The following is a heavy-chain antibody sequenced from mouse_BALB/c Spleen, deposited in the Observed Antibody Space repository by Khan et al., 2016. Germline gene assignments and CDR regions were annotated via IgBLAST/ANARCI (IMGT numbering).Heavy chain of an antibody. Sequence: QVQLQQSGAELVRPGSSVKISCKASGYAFSSFWMNWVQQRPGQGLEWIGQIYPGDGDTNYNGKFKGKATVTADTSSSTAYIQPSSLTSEDSAVYFCARVTGVFDYWGQGTTRTVSS. V-gene: IGHV1-80*01. CDR2: IYPGDGDT. J-gene: IGHJ2*01. CDR3: ARVTGVFDY. D-gene: IGHD2-3*01. CDR1: GYAFSSFW.